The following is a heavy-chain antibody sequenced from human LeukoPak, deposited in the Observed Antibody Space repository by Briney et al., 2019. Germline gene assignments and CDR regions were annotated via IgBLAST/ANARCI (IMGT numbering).Heavy chain of an antibody. CDR3: AKHSADTPFAFFDY. Sequence: GGSLRLSCEASGFTFSSYAMSWVRQAPGKGLEWVSAISGSGGSTYYADSVKGRFTISRDNSKNTLYLQMNSLRAEDTAVYYCAKHSADTPFAFFDYWGQETLVTVSS. CDR2: ISGSGGST. V-gene: IGHV3-23*01. D-gene: IGHD5-18*01. J-gene: IGHJ4*02. CDR1: GFTFSSYA.